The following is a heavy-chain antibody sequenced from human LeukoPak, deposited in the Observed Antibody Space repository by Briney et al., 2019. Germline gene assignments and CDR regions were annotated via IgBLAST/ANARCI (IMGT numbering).Heavy chain of an antibody. Sequence: SETLSLTCTVSGFTISDHYWSWIRQPPGKGLEWIGYIYYSGSTNYNPSLMSRLTISVDTSKNQFSLKLSSVTAADTAVYYCARVVRYCSGGSCLDYWGQGTLVTVSS. CDR3: ARVVRYCSGGSCLDY. J-gene: IGHJ4*02. CDR2: IYYSGST. CDR1: GFTISDHY. V-gene: IGHV4-59*11. D-gene: IGHD2-15*01.